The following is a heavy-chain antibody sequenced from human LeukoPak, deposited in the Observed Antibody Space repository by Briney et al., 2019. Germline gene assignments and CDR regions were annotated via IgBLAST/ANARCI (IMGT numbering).Heavy chain of an antibody. CDR3: ARRTKYYYGSGSYWPT. J-gene: IGHJ5*02. V-gene: IGHV4-34*01. Sequence: PSETLSLTCAVYGGSFRGYYWSWIRQPPGKGLGWIAEINHSGSTDYNPSLKSRVTISVDTSKNQFSLKLSSVTAADTAVYYCARRTKYYYGSGSYWPTWGQGTLVTVSS. CDR1: GGSFRGYY. D-gene: IGHD3-10*01. CDR2: INHSGST.